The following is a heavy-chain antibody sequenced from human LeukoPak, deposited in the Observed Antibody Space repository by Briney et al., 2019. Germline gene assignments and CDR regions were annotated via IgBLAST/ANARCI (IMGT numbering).Heavy chain of an antibody. D-gene: IGHD3-22*01. Sequence: GGSLRLSCDTSGFSFSDYGMNWVRQAPGKGLEWVSSIGSGGHTFYADSVKGRFTISRDNAKNSMYLQMNSLRAEDTAVYYCARGGYPRYWGQGSLASVSS. V-gene: IGHV3-69-1*01. CDR3: ARGGYPRY. J-gene: IGHJ4*02. CDR1: GFSFSDYG. CDR2: IGSGGHT.